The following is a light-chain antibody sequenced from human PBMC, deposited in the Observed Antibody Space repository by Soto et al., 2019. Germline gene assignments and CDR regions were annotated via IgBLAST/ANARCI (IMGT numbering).Light chain of an antibody. CDR2: KAS. Sequence: DIQMTQSPSTLSTYVGDRVTITCRASQSISDWLAWYQQKPGKAPKLLIYKASSLQSGVPSRFSGSGFGTEFTLTISGLQPDDFATYYCQQLHDYPITFGQGTRLEIK. V-gene: IGKV1-5*03. CDR3: QQLHDYPIT. CDR1: QSISDW. J-gene: IGKJ5*01.